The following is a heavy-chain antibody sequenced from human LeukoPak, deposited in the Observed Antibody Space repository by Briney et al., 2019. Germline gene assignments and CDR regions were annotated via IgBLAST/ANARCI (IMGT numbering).Heavy chain of an antibody. Sequence: SETLSLTCAVYGGSFSGYYCSWIRQPPGKGLEWIGEINHSGGANYNPSLKSRVTISVDTSKNQFSLKLSSITAADTAVYYCARGSIADRLVYWGQGTLVTVSS. V-gene: IGHV4-34*01. J-gene: IGHJ4*02. CDR3: ARGSIADRLVY. CDR2: INHSGGA. CDR1: GGSFSGYY. D-gene: IGHD6-6*01.